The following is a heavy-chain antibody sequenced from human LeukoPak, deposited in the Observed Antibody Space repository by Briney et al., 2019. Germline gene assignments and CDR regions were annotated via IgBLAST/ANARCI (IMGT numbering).Heavy chain of an antibody. CDR2: INHSGST. V-gene: IGHV4-34*01. CDR3: ARGITGTTSPHSFDP. J-gene: IGHJ5*02. D-gene: IGHD1-7*01. Sequence: PSETLSLTCAVYGGSFSGYYWSWIRQPPGKGLEWIGEINHSGSTNYNPSLKSRVTISVDTSKNQFSLKLSSVTAADTAVYYCARGITGTTSPHSFDPWGQGTLVTLSS. CDR1: GGSFSGYY.